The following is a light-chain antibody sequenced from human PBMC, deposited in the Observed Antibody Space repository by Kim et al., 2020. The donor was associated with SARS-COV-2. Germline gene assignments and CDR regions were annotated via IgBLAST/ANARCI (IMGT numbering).Light chain of an antibody. CDR2: RDN. J-gene: IGLJ1*01. V-gene: IGLV3-1*01. CDR1: KLGDKY. CDR3: QAWDSSTFYV. Sequence: SYELTQPPSVSVSPGQTVSITCSGDKLGDKYVSWYQQRPGQSPALVIHRDNKRPSGIPERFSGSNSGNTATLTISGTHAMDEADYYCQAWDSSTFYVFGTGTRSPS.